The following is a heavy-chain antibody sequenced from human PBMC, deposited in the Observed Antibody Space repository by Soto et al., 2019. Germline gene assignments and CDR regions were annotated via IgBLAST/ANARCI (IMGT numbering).Heavy chain of an antibody. D-gene: IGHD5-18*01. V-gene: IGHV1-69*13. Sequence: AASVKVSCKASGGTFSSYAISWVRQAPGQGLEWMGGIIPTFGTANYAQKFQGRVTITADESTSTAYMELSSLRSEDTAVYYCARDKGDTAMGNFDYWGQGTLVTVSS. J-gene: IGHJ4*02. CDR1: GGTFSSYA. CDR2: IIPTFGTA. CDR3: ARDKGDTAMGNFDY.